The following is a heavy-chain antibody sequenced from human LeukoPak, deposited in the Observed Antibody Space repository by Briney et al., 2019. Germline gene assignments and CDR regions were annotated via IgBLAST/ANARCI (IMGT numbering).Heavy chain of an antibody. CDR1: GGTFSSYA. Sequence: GSSVKVSCKASGGTFSSYAISWVRQAPGQGLEWMGGIIPIFGTANYAQKFQGRVTITTDESTSTAYMELSSLRSEDTALYYCARGDYYDSRDYNLSGGRDLDYWGQGTLVTVSS. CDR3: ARGDYYDSRDYNLSGGRDLDY. D-gene: IGHD3-22*01. J-gene: IGHJ4*02. V-gene: IGHV1-69*05. CDR2: IIPIFGTA.